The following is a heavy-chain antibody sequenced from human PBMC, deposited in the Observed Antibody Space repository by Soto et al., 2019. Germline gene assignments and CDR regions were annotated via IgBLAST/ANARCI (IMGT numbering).Heavy chain of an antibody. CDR3: ARAYGDYSSVLFDY. CDR2: IYYSGST. J-gene: IGHJ4*02. Sequence: QVQLQESGPGLVKPSETLSLTCTVSGGSISSYYWSWIRQPPGKGLEWIGYIYYSGSTNYNPSLKGRVTIAVDTSKNQFSLKLSSVTAADTAVYYCARAYGDYSSVLFDYWGQGTLVTVSS. V-gene: IGHV4-59*01. CDR1: GGSISSYY. D-gene: IGHD4-17*01.